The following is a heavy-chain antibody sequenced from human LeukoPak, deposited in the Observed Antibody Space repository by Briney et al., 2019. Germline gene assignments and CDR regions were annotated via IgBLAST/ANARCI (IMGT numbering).Heavy chain of an antibody. CDR1: GGTFSSYA. D-gene: IGHD1-26*01. CDR2: IIHIFGTA. Sequence: ASVKVSCKASGGTFSSYAISWVRQAPGQGLEWMGGIIHIFGTANYAQKFQGRVTITADESTSTAHMELSSLRSEDTAVYYCGVLFAPPEFNRIVGATTTDYWGQGTLVTVSS. J-gene: IGHJ4*02. V-gene: IGHV1-69*01. CDR3: GVLFAPPEFNRIVGATTTDY.